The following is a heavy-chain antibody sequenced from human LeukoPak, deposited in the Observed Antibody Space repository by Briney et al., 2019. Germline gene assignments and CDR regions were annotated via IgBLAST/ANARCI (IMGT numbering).Heavy chain of an antibody. V-gene: IGHV3-7*01. CDR2: IKQDGSEK. CDR3: ARGYSSSWYEIYYYYYYMDV. Sequence: GGSLRLSCAASGFTFSSHWMSWVRQAPGKGLEWVANIKQDGSEKYYVDSVKGRFTISRDNAKNSLYLQMNSLRAEDTAEYYCARGYSSSWYEIYYYYYYMDVWGKGTTVTVSS. D-gene: IGHD6-13*01. J-gene: IGHJ6*03. CDR1: GFTFSSHW.